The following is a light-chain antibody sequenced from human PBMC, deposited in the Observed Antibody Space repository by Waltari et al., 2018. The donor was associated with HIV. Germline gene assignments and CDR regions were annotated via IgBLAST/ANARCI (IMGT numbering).Light chain of an antibody. CDR1: SYNIRSRS. CDR3: SAWDVTLNGLV. V-gene: IGLV1-44*01. J-gene: IGLJ2*01. CDR2: SNT. Sequence: QSLLTQSPSASGTPGQRVNISCFGTSYNIRSRSRTWYQHFPGTPPKLLIFSNTERPSGVPDRFSGSKSGTSASLAISGLHSQDEADYYCSAWDVTLNGLVFGGGTRLSVL.